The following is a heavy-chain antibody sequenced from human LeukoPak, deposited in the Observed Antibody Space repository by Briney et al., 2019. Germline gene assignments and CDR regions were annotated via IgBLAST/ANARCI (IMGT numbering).Heavy chain of an antibody. D-gene: IGHD2-2*01. J-gene: IGHJ5*02. CDR2: IIPIFGTA. Sequence: GSSVKVSCNASGGTFSSYAISWVRQAPGQGLEWMGGIIPIFGTANYAQKFQGRVTITADESTSTAYMELSSLRSEDTAVYYCARGPEEKSSPCSNWFDPWGQGTLVTVSS. CDR3: ARGPEEKSSPCSNWFDP. CDR1: GGTFSSYA. V-gene: IGHV1-69*01.